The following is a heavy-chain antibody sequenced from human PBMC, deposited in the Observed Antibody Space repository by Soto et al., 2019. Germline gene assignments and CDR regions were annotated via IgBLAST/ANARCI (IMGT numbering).Heavy chain of an antibody. CDR3: AVHLGQNYYTMDV. Sequence: PGGSLRLSCAASGFTFSNFVMSWVRHIPGKGLHWVSGITGSGGLAYYADSVKGRFTISRDNSRNTLYLQMSRLGAEDTAMYHCAVHLGQNYYTMDVWGQGTTVTVSS. CDR1: GFTFSNFV. V-gene: IGHV3-23*01. CDR2: ITGSGGLA. J-gene: IGHJ6*02.